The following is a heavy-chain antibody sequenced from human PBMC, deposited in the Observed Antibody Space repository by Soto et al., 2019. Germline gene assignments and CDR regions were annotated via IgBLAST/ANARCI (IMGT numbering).Heavy chain of an antibody. CDR1: GFTFSDYY. CDR2: ISSSSSYT. CDR3: ARARRDGYNFRSYFDY. V-gene: IGHV3-11*06. D-gene: IGHD5-12*01. Sequence: QVQLVESGGGLVKPGGSLRLSCAASGFTFSDYYMSWIRQAPGKGLEWVSYISSSSSYTNYAASVKGRFTISRDNAKNSLYLQMNSLRAEDTAVYYCARARRDGYNFRSYFDYWGQGTLVTVSS. J-gene: IGHJ4*02.